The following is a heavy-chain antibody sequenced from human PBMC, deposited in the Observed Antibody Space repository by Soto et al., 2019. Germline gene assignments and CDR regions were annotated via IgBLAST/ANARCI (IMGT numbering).Heavy chain of an antibody. D-gene: IGHD2-21*01. CDR1: GFNFNKYA. V-gene: IGHV3-23*01. CDR3: AKDREGEVPYYYYGMAV. CDR2: ISGGGGDT. J-gene: IGHJ6*02. Sequence: EVQLLESGGGLIQPGGSLRLSCAASGFNFNKYAMNWVRQAPGKGLEWVSGISGGGGDTYYAESVKGRFTISRDNPKNTLNLQMNSLRVEDTAVYYCAKDREGEVPYYYYGMAVWGQGTTVTVSS.